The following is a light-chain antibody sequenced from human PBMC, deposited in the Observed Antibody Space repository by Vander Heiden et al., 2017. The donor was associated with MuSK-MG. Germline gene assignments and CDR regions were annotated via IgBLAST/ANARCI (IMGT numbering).Light chain of an antibody. CDR1: SSDVGNYNL. CDR3: CSYTANTLV. Sequence: QSALTQPASVSGSPGQSITISCTGTSSDVGNYNLVSGYQQHPGKAPQLLIYDVSKRTAGASNRFSGSKSGNTASLTISGLQAEDEADYYCCSYTANTLVFGGGTKLTVL. CDR2: DVS. J-gene: IGLJ3*02. V-gene: IGLV2-23*02.